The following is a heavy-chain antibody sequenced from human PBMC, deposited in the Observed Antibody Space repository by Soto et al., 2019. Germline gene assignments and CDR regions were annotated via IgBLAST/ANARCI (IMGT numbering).Heavy chain of an antibody. CDR2: SRNKDNSYNT. CDR1: GFTFSAHY. V-gene: IGHV3-72*01. D-gene: IGHD3-22*01. J-gene: IGHJ3*02. CDR3: TIEDEHTSGYSIDS. Sequence: PGGSLRLSCAASGFTFSAHYMDWVRQAPEKGLEWVGRSRNKDNSYNTEYAASVKGRFTLSRDDSKSSLYLQMNSLKTEDTAVYYCTIEDEHTSGYSIDSWGQGTMVTVSS.